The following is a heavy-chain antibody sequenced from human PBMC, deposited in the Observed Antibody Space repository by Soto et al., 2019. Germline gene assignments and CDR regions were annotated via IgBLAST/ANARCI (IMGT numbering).Heavy chain of an antibody. CDR2: IYGNDDE. J-gene: IGHJ5*02. Sequence: QITLEESGPTLVQPTQTLTLTCTVSGFSLTTSGVAVVWIRQPPGKALEWLAAIYGNDDEHYSPSLRNRLTITKDNSKNQVVLTMTNMNPVDTATYFCALRRNTVERCWFDPWGQGTLVTVSS. CDR3: ALRRNTVERCWFDP. D-gene: IGHD4-4*01. V-gene: IGHV2-5*01. CDR1: GFSLTTSGVA.